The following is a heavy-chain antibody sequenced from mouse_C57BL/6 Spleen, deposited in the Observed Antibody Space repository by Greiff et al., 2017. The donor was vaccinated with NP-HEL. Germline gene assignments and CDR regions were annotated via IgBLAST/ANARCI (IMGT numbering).Heavy chain of an antibody. Sequence: VQLQQSGAELMKPGASVKLSCKATGYTFTGYWIEWVKQRPGHGLEWIGEILPGSGSTNYNEKFKGKATFTADTSSNTAYMQLSSLTPEDSAIYCGTSGSSFYAMDYWGQGTSVTVSS. CDR2: ILPGSGST. V-gene: IGHV1-9*01. CDR1: GYTFTGYW. D-gene: IGHD1-1*01. CDR3: TSGSSFYAMDY. J-gene: IGHJ4*01.